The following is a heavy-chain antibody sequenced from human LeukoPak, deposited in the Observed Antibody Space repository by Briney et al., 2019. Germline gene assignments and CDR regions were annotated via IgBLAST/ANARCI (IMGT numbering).Heavy chain of an antibody. J-gene: IGHJ5*02. CDR3: ARDRLVGHNSPGPNWFDP. V-gene: IGHV1-69*13. D-gene: IGHD1-1*01. Sequence: SVKVSCKASGGTFSSYAISWVRQAPGQGLEWMGGIIPIFGAANYAQKFQGRVTITADESTSTAYMELSSLRSEDTAVYYCARDRLVGHNSPGPNWFDPWGQGTLVTVSS. CDR2: IIPIFGAA. CDR1: GGTFSSYA.